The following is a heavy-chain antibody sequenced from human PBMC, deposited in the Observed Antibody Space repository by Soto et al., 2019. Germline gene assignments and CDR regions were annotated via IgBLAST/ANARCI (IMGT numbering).Heavy chain of an antibody. Sequence: TSETLSLTCTVSGGSISSYYWSWIRQPPGKGLEWIGYIYYSGSTNYNPSLKSRVTISVDTSKNQFSLKLSSVTAADTAVYYCARSPYYDILTGYYNYYYYYMDVWGKGTTVTVSS. CDR1: GGSISSYY. CDR2: IYYSGST. D-gene: IGHD3-9*01. J-gene: IGHJ6*03. CDR3: ARSPYYDILTGYYNYYYYYMDV. V-gene: IGHV4-59*01.